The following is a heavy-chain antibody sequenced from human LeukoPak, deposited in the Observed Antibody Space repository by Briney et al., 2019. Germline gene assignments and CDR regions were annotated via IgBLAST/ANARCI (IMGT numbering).Heavy chain of an antibody. Sequence: ASVKVSCTASGYTFTSYGISWVRQAPGQGLEWMGWISAYNGNTNYAQKLQGRVTMTTDTSTSTAYMELRSLRSDDTAVYYCARGSYGDYEDYFDYWGQGTLVTVSS. J-gene: IGHJ4*02. CDR2: ISAYNGNT. CDR1: GYTFTSYG. CDR3: ARGSYGDYEDYFDY. V-gene: IGHV1-18*01. D-gene: IGHD4-17*01.